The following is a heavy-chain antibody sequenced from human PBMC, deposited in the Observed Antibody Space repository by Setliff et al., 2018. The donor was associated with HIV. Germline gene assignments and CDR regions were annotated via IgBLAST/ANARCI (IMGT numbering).Heavy chain of an antibody. CDR3: ARDRSPREEMATTADY. CDR1: GYTFSDFG. Sequence: ASVKVSCKASGYTFSDFGISWVRQAPGQGLEWMGWISTYNGNTNYAQKFQGRVTMTTDTSTTTAYMELRSLRSDDTAVYYCARDRSPREEMATTADYWGQGTLVTVSS. V-gene: IGHV1-18*01. J-gene: IGHJ4*02. CDR2: ISTYNGNT. D-gene: IGHD5-12*01.